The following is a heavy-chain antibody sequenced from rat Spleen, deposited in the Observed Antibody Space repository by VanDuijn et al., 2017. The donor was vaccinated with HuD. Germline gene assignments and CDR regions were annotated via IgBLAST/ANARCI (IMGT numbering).Heavy chain of an antibody. CDR1: GFTFSDYN. CDR2: ISYDGSST. J-gene: IGHJ4*01. CDR3: ARHNSGYGVMDA. V-gene: IGHV5-7*01. Sequence: EVQLVESEGGLVQPGRSLKLSCAASGFTFSDYNMAWVRQAPKKGLEWVATISYDGSSTYYRDSVKGRFTISRDNAKSTLYLQMDSLRSEDTATYYCARHNSGYGVMDAWGQGASVTVSS. D-gene: IGHD4-3*01.